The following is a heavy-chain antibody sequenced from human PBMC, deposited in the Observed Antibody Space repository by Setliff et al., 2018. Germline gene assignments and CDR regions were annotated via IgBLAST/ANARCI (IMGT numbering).Heavy chain of an antibody. Sequence: GVSLRLSCAASGFTFSTYRMHWVRQAPGKGLEWVAVIWDDGSGKYYVDSVKGRFTISRDNAKNSLYLQMDSLTAEDTAVYYCARGSLSGTTYPSDYWGQGTLVTVSS. V-gene: IGHV3-33*08. D-gene: IGHD1-7*01. J-gene: IGHJ4*02. CDR1: GFTFSTYR. CDR2: IWDDGSGK. CDR3: ARGSLSGTTYPSDY.